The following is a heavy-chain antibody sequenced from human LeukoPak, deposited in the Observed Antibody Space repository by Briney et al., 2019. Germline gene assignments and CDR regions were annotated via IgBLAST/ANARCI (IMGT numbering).Heavy chain of an antibody. V-gene: IGHV3-23*01. CDR3: GADAGGFPTSSTDS. Sequence: PGASLTLARSPSAFTFSNYTMRSVPPNPGEGRGWGSTVTVSVATTYSAHSVKVQFTFSRDNSKNTLYLHMSSRSVHASFISYCGADAGGFPTSSTDSWGQGSLVTVSS. D-gene: IGHD2-21*01. CDR2: VTVSVATT. J-gene: IGHJ4*02. CDR1: AFTFSNYT.